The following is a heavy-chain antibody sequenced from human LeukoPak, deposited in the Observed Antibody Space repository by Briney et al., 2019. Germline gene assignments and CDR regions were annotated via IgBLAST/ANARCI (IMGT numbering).Heavy chain of an antibody. D-gene: IGHD3-10*01. J-gene: IGHJ6*03. CDR2: ISSSSSYI. CDR1: GFTFSSYS. V-gene: IGHV3-21*01. Sequence: GGSLRLSCAASGFTFSSYSMNWVRQAPGKGLEWVSSISSSSSYIYYADSVKGRFTISRDNAKNSLYLQMNSLRAEDTAVYYCARDRVFYYYMDVWGKGTTVTISS. CDR3: ARDRVFYYYMDV.